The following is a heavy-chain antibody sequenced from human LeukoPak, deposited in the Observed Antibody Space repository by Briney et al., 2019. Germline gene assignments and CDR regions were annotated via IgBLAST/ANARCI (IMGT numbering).Heavy chain of an antibody. Sequence: SETLSLTCTVSGGSISSYYWSWIRQPPGKGLEWIGYIYYSGSTNYNPSLKSRVTISVDTSKNQFSLKLSSVTVADTAVYYCVRTTEAHSWRTRYYDYYMDVWGKGTTVTVSS. CDR2: IYYSGST. J-gene: IGHJ6*03. CDR3: VRTTEAHSWRTRYYDYYMDV. V-gene: IGHV4-59*01. CDR1: GGSISSYY. D-gene: IGHD6-13*01.